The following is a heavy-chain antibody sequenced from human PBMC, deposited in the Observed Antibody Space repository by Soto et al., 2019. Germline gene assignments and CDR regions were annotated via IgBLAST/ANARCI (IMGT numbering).Heavy chain of an antibody. CDR3: VGRDDSGGNSGY. J-gene: IGHJ4*02. CDR2: IFPVDSDT. Sequence: EVQLVQSGAEVKKPGQSLKISCTASGYRFSAYWMSWVRQAPGRGLEWVGLIFPVDSDTRYSPSFQGQVTISADKSINTAYLQWDSLKASDSAIFYCVGRDDSGGNSGYWGQGTLVTVSS. D-gene: IGHD2-21*01. V-gene: IGHV5-51*01. CDR1: GYRFSAYW.